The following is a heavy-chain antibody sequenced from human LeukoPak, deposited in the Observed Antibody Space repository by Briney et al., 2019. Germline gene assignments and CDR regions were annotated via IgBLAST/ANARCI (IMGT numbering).Heavy chain of an antibody. V-gene: IGHV1-18*01. CDR1: GYTFTSYG. J-gene: IGHJ6*02. CDR2: ISAYNGNT. D-gene: IGHD3-9*01. CDR3: ARVSKYYDILTGYYYYYGMDV. Sequence: GASVKVSCKASGYTFTSYGISWVRQAPGQGLGWMGWISAYNGNTNYAQKLQGRVTMTTDTSTSTAYMELRSLRSDDTAVYYCARVSKYYDILTGYYYYYGMDVWGQGTTVTVSS.